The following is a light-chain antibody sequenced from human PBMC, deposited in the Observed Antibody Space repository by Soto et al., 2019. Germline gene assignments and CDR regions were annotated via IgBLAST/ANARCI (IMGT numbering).Light chain of an antibody. CDR1: NIGSKS. CDR3: CSYAGTFYV. Sequence: SYELAQPPSVSVAPGQTARITCGGNNIGSKSVHWYQQKPGQAPVLVVYDDSGRPSGIPERFSGSNSGNTATLTISGLQAEDEADYYCCSYAGTFYVFGTGTKVTVL. V-gene: IGLV3-21*02. J-gene: IGLJ1*01. CDR2: DDS.